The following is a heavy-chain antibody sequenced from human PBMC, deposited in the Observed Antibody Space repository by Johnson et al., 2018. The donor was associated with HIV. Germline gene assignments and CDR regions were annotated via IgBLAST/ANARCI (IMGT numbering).Heavy chain of an antibody. V-gene: IGHV3-33*08. D-gene: IGHD3-16*01. CDR2: VSYNGIHV. CDR1: GFSFSSYD. CDR3: ARMGGHHGFDI. Sequence: QVQLVESGGGVVQPGRSLRLSCAASGFSFSSYDMHWVRQAPGKGLEWVAFVSYNGIHVYYSDSVRGRFTISRDNAKNSLYLQLNSLRAEDTAVYYCARMGGHHGFDIWGQGTMVTVSS. J-gene: IGHJ3*02.